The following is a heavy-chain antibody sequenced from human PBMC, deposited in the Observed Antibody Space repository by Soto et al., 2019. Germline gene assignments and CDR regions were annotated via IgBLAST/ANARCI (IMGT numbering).Heavy chain of an antibody. V-gene: IGHV3-30*18. Sequence: QVQLVESGGGVVQPGRSLRLSCAVSGFTFGSYGMHWVRQAPGKGLEWVAATSHDGSYTYYADSVKGRFTISRDNSKSTLFLQMNSLRAEDTAVYYCAKVQEGNFDCLLRYWGQGTLVTVSS. J-gene: IGHJ4*02. CDR2: TSHDGSYT. D-gene: IGHD3-9*01. CDR3: AKVQEGNFDCLLRY. CDR1: GFTFGSYG.